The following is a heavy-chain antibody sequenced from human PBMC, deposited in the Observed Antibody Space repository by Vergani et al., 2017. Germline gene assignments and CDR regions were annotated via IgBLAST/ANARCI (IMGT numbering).Heavy chain of an antibody. Sequence: EVQLVQSGAEVKKPGESLRISCKGSGSSFTSNWISWVRQMPGKGLEWMGRIDPSDSYTNYSPSFQGHVTISADKSINTAYLQWNSLKASDTAMYYCARHGGSGSYLEYIQHWGQGTLVTVSS. CDR3: ARHGGSGSYLEYIQH. J-gene: IGHJ1*01. CDR2: IDPSDSYT. D-gene: IGHD1-26*01. V-gene: IGHV5-10-1*03. CDR1: GSSFTSNW.